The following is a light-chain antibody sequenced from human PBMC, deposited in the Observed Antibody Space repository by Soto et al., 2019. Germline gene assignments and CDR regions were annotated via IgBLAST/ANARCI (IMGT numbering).Light chain of an antibody. J-gene: IGKJ4*01. Sequence: DIVMTQSPDSLAVSLGERATINCKSSQSVFYSSNNKNYLAWYQQKPGQPPKLLIYWASTRESRVPDRFSGSGSGTDFTLTISSLQAEDVAVYYCQQYDSTPLSFGGGTKVEIK. V-gene: IGKV4-1*01. CDR1: QSVFYSSNNKNY. CDR3: QQYDSTPLS. CDR2: WAS.